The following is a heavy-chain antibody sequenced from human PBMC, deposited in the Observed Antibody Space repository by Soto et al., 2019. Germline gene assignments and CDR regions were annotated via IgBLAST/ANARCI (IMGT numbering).Heavy chain of an antibody. V-gene: IGHV1-18*01. D-gene: IGHD2-8*01. CDR2: ISAYNGFT. Sequence: ASVKVSCKASGYTFSEHGFSWVRQGPGQGLEWLGWISAYNGFTDYAQNFQGRLTLATDTSTSTAYMELRSLRSDDTAVYYCAKDRPRLTQQFNGVSWGQGTLVTVSS. CDR1: GYTFSEHG. J-gene: IGHJ5*02. CDR3: AKDRPRLTQQFNGVS.